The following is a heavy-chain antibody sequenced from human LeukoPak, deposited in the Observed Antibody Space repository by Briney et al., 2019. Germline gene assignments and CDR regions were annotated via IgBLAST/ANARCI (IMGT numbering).Heavy chain of an antibody. D-gene: IGHD6-13*01. CDR3: AKVGSSWYYYYYGMDV. J-gene: IGHJ6*02. Sequence: GGSLRLSCAASGFTFSSYAMSWVRQAPAKGLEWVSAISGSGGSTYYADSVKGRFTISRDNSKNTLYLQMNSLRAEDTAVYYCAKVGSSWYYYYYGMDVWGQGTTVTVSS. CDR2: ISGSGGST. V-gene: IGHV3-23*01. CDR1: GFTFSSYA.